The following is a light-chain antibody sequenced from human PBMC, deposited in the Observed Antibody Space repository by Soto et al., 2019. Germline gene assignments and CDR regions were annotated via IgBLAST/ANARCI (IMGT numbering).Light chain of an antibody. J-gene: IGLJ1*01. CDR1: SSNIGASYD. CDR3: GSWASSLSAYV. Sequence: QSVLTQPPSVSGAPGQRVTISCTGSSSNIGASYDVHWYQQLPGTAPKLLIYDDNKRPSGIPDRFSGSKSGTSATLGITGFQTGDEADYYCGSWASSLSAYVFGTGTKVTV. CDR2: DDN. V-gene: IGLV1-51*01.